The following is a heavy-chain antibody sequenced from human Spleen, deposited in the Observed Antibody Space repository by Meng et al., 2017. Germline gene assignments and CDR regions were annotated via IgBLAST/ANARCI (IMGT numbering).Heavy chain of an antibody. CDR3: AKVEYKSGAYYFDH. CDR2: ISSGASTK. V-gene: IGHV3-48*03. D-gene: IGHD3-10*01. Sequence: GGSLRLSCAGSGFTFSSYEMNWVRQAPGKGLEWVSHISSGASTKFYADSVRGRFTISRDNAKNSLYLQMNSLRAEDTALYYCAKVEYKSGAYYFDHWGQGTLVTVSS. CDR1: GFTFSSYE. J-gene: IGHJ4*02.